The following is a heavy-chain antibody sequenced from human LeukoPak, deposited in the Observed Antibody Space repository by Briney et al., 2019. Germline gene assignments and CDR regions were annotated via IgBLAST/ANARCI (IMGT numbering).Heavy chain of an antibody. J-gene: IGHJ4*02. CDR1: GFTISSNY. D-gene: IGHD1-26*01. CDR3: AREMGATTHYFDY. Sequence: GGSLRLSCAASGFTISSNYMSWVRQAPGKGLEWVSLIYSGGSTYYADSVKGRFTISRDNSKNTLYLQMNSLRAEDTAVYYCAREMGATTHYFDYWGQGTLVTVSS. V-gene: IGHV3-66*01. CDR2: IYSGGST.